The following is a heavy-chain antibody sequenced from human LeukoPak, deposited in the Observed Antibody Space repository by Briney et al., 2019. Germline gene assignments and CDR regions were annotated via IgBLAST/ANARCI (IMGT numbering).Heavy chain of an antibody. V-gene: IGHV4-30-2*01. CDR3: ARVGDYSNYDY. Sequence: PSQTLSLTCTVSGGSISSGGYYWSWIRQPPGKGLEWIGYIYHSGSTYYNPSLKSRVTISVDRSKNQFSLKLSSVTAADTAVYYCARVGDYSNYDYWGQGTLVTVSS. CDR1: GGSISSGGYY. D-gene: IGHD4-11*01. CDR2: IYHSGST. J-gene: IGHJ4*02.